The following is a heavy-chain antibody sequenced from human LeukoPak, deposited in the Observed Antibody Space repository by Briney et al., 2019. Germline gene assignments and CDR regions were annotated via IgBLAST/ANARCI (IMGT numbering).Heavy chain of an antibody. D-gene: IGHD3-9*01. J-gene: IGHJ4*02. V-gene: IGHV4-39*01. CDR1: GGSISSSSYY. Sequence: SETLSLTCTVSGGSISSSSYYWDWIRQPPGKGLEWIGSIYYSGSTYYNPSLKSRVTISVDTSKNQFSLKLSSVTAADTAVYYCARQKASKRYFDWLLPTHADYWGQGTLVTVSS. CDR3: ARQKASKRYFDWLLPTHADY. CDR2: IYYSGST.